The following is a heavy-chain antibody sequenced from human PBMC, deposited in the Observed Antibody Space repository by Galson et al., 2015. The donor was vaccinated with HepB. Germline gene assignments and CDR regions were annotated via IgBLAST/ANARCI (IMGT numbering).Heavy chain of an antibody. CDR1: GFIFSSSA. D-gene: IGHD4-17*01. Sequence: SLRLSCAASGFIFSSSAMSWVRQAPGKGLEWVSGIGGSGITTYYADSEKGRFTISRDNSKNTLYLQMNSLRAEDTAVYYCARPKWATVIAFDIWGQGTMATVSS. V-gene: IGHV3-23*01. J-gene: IGHJ3*02. CDR2: IGGSGITT. CDR3: ARPKWATVIAFDI.